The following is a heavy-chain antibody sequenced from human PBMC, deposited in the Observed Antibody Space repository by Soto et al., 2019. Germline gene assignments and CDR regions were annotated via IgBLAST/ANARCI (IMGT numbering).Heavy chain of an antibody. CDR1: GFTFSSYW. D-gene: IGHD3-10*01. CDR3: APGNYRGGFDY. Sequence: EVQLVESGGGLVQPGGSLRLSCAASGFTFSSYWMHWVRQAPGKGLVWVSRINSDGSSTSYADSVKGRFTISRDNAKNTVYLQMNSLRAEDTAVYYCAPGNYRGGFDYWGQGTLVTVSS. J-gene: IGHJ4*02. CDR2: INSDGSST. V-gene: IGHV3-74*01.